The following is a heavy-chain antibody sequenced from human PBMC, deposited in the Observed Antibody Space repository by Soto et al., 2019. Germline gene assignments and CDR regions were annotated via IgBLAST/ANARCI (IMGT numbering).Heavy chain of an antibody. Sequence: QAQLVQSGAEVKKPGASVKVSCKASGYTFYSHSISWVRQAPGQGLEWMGRINADYGNTQYAQKFRGRVTMITDTSTTTVNMELTNLRSDDTAVYYCARCIQGDYYYGMDVWGQGTTVTVSS. CDR3: ARCIQGDYYYGMDV. J-gene: IGHJ6*02. CDR2: INADYGNT. CDR1: GYTFYSHS. V-gene: IGHV1-18*01. D-gene: IGHD5-18*01.